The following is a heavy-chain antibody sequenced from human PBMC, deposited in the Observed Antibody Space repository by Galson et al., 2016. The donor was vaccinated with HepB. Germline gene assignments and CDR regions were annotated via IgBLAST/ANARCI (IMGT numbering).Heavy chain of an antibody. J-gene: IGHJ4*02. V-gene: IGHV1-24*01. CDR3: TTVLIVGPNLFSL. Sequence: SVKVSCKVSGYTLSELSIHWVRQAPGQGLEGMGGFDPEADETIYAQKFQGRITMTEDTSTDTAYMELSRLSSEDTAFYYCTTVLIVGPNLFSLWGRGTLVTVSS. D-gene: IGHD1-26*01. CDR2: FDPEADET. CDR1: GYTLSELS.